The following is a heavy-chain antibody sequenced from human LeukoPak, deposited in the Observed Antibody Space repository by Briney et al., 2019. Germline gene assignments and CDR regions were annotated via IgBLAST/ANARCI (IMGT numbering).Heavy chain of an antibody. Sequence: SVKVSCKASGGTFSSYAISWVRQAPGQGLEWMGRIIPIFGTAYYAQKFQGRVTITTDESTSTAYMELSSLRSEDTAVYYCARGLRVWQQLVYDAFDIWGQGTMVTVSS. V-gene: IGHV1-69*05. D-gene: IGHD6-13*01. CDR2: IIPIFGTA. CDR3: ARGLRVWQQLVYDAFDI. CDR1: GGTFSSYA. J-gene: IGHJ3*02.